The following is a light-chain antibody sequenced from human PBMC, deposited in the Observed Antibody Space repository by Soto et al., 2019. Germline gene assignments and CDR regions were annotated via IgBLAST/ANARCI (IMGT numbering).Light chain of an antibody. CDR2: GAS. CDR3: QQYGSSPYT. Sequence: ENVLTQPPGTLSLSPGERATLSCRASQSVSSSYLACYQQKAGQAHRLLIYGASSRATGSPDRFSGSGSGTDFTLTISRLEPEDFAVYYCQQYGSSPYTFGQGTKLEIK. V-gene: IGKV3-20*01. CDR1: QSVSSSY. J-gene: IGKJ2*01.